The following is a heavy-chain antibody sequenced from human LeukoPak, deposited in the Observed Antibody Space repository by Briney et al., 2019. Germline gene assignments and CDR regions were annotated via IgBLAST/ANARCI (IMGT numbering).Heavy chain of an antibody. V-gene: IGHV3-7*01. CDR3: ARENSSGWYMYYFDY. D-gene: IGHD6-19*01. CDR1: GFTFSSYW. CDR2: IKQDGSEK. J-gene: IGHJ4*02. Sequence: GGSLRLSCAASGFTFSSYWMSWVRQAPGKGLEWVANIKQDGSEKYYVDSVEGRFTISRDNAKNSLYLQMNSLRAEDTAVYYCARENSSGWYMYYFDYWGQGTLVTVSS.